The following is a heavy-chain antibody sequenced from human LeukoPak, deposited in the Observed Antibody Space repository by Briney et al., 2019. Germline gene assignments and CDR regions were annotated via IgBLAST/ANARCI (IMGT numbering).Heavy chain of an antibody. CDR2: IIPILGIA. D-gene: IGHD5-24*01. J-gene: IGHJ4*02. Sequence: ASVKVSCKVSGGTFSSYAISWVRQAPGQGLEWMGRIIPILGIANYAQKFQGRVTITADKSTSTAYMELSSLRSEDTAVYYCARVSLVGMATGYFDYWGQGTLVTVSS. CDR3: ARVSLVGMATGYFDY. V-gene: IGHV1-69*04. CDR1: GGTFSSYA.